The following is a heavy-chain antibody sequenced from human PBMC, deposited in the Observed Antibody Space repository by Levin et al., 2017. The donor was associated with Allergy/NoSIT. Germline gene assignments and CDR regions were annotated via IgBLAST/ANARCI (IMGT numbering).Heavy chain of an antibody. CDR3: ARDRVFGVVILYYGMDV. V-gene: IGHV1-18*01. J-gene: IGHJ6*02. D-gene: IGHD3-3*01. Sequence: VASVKVSCKASGYTFTSYGISWVRQAPGQGLEWMGWISAYNGNTNYAQKLQGRVTMTTDTSTSTAYMELRSLRSDDTAVYYCARDRVFGVVILYYGMDVWGQGTTVTVSS. CDR1: GYTFTSYG. CDR2: ISAYNGNT.